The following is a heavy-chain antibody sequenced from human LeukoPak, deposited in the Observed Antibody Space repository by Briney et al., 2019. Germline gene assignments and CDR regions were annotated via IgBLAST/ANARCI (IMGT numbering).Heavy chain of an antibody. V-gene: IGHV1-69*13. Sequence: SVKVSCKASGGTFSSYAISWVRQAPGQGLEWMGGIIPIFGTANYAQKFQGRATITADESTSTAYMELSSLRSEDTAVYYCASPPGCGGDCYSGYFQHWGQGTLVTVSS. CDR1: GGTFSSYA. D-gene: IGHD2-21*02. CDR2: IIPIFGTA. J-gene: IGHJ1*01. CDR3: ASPPGCGGDCYSGYFQH.